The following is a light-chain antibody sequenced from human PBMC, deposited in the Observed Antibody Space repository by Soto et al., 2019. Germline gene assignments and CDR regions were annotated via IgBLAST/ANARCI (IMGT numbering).Light chain of an antibody. Sequence: DIQMTQSPSSLSASVGDRDTITCRASQSSSSYINWYQQNPGKAPKLLIYAASSLQSGVPSRFSGSGTGTDFTLTLSSLQPEDFATYYCQQSYSTPRTFGQETKVEVK. V-gene: IGKV1-39*01. J-gene: IGKJ1*01. CDR3: QQSYSTPRT. CDR1: QSSSSY. CDR2: AAS.